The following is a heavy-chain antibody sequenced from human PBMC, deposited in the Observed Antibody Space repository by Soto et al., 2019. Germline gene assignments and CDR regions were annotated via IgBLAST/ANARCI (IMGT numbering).Heavy chain of an antibody. D-gene: IGHD3-10*01. V-gene: IGHV3-23*01. Sequence: RGSLRLSCEVSGFTFSSYAMNWFRQAPGKGLEWVSAISAGGNSAYYADSVKGRFTISRDNSKNTLYLQMNSLRAEDTAIYYCAKGLLGIWFGELLQPAFDYWGQGTLVTVSS. CDR1: GFTFSSYA. CDR3: AKGLLGIWFGELLQPAFDY. J-gene: IGHJ4*02. CDR2: ISAGGNSA.